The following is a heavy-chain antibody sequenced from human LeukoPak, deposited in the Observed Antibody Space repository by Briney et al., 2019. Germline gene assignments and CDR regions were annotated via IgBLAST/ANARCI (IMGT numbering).Heavy chain of an antibody. D-gene: IGHD3-3*01. CDR3: ARALGRFWNFDY. CDR2: IIPIFGTA. J-gene: IGHJ4*02. V-gene: IGHV1-69*01. CDR1: GGTFSIYA. Sequence: SVKVSCMASGGTFSIYAISWVRQAPGQGLEWVGGIIPIFGTANYATMFQGRVTITADESTSKAYMELSSLRSEDTAVYYCARALGRFWNFDYWGQGTLVTVSS.